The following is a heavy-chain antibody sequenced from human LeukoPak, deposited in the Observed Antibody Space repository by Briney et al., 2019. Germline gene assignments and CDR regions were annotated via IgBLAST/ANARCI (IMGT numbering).Heavy chain of an antibody. CDR1: GYTLTELS. D-gene: IGHD3-22*01. V-gene: IGHV1-24*01. CDR3: ATARIVVITNPPLLGAFDI. J-gene: IGHJ3*02. Sequence: ASVKVSCKVSGYTLTELSMHWVRQAPGKGLEWMGGFDPEDGETIYAQKFQGRVTMTEDTSTDTAYMELSSLRSEDTAVYYCATARIVVITNPPLLGAFDIWGQGTMVTVSS. CDR2: FDPEDGET.